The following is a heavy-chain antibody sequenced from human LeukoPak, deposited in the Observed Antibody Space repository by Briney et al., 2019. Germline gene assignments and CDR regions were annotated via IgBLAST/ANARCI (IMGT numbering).Heavy chain of an antibody. D-gene: IGHD2-15*01. CDR3: ARGVGYCSGGRCPFDY. J-gene: IGHJ4*01. CDR1: GYSISSGYY. CDR2: IYHSGST. Sequence: SETLSLTCTVSGYSISSGYYWGWIRQPPGKGLEWIGSIYHSGSTYYNPSLKSRVAISVDTSKNQFSLKLSSVTAADTAVYYCARGVGYCSGGRCPFDYWGRGTQVTVSS. V-gene: IGHV4-38-2*02.